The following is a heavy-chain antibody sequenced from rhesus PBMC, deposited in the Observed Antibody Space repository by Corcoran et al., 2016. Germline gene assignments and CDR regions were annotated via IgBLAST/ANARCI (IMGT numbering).Heavy chain of an antibody. V-gene: IGHV3S11*01. CDR2: IKNKADGGTA. Sequence: EVQLVESGGGVVQPGGSLRLSCAASGFTFSNYWMSWVSQAPGKGLEWVGFIKNKADGGTAAYAESVKGRFTISRDDSKNTLYLQMNSLKTEDTAVYYCTRVDPYCTGSGCYFDYWGQGVLVTVSS. CDR1: GFTFSNYW. CDR3: TRVDPYCTGSGCYFDY. J-gene: IGHJ4*01. D-gene: IGHD2-21*01.